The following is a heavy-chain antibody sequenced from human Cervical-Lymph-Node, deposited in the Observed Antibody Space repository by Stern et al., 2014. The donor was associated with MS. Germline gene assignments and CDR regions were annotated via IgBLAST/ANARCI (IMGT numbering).Heavy chain of an antibody. CDR3: AAEGSGSYGELDY. D-gene: IGHD1-26*01. V-gene: IGHV1-58*01. Sequence: VQLVESGPEVKKPGTSVKVSCKASGFTFTTSNVQWVRQARGQRLEWIGWIVVGSGSTNYAQKYQGRITITRDMSTSPAYMELTSLRPEDTAVYYWAAEGSGSYGELDYWGPGTLVPVSS. J-gene: IGHJ4*02. CDR2: IVVGSGST. CDR1: GFTFTTSN.